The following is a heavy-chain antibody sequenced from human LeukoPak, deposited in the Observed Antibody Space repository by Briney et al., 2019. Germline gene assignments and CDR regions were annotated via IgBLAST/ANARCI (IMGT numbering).Heavy chain of an antibody. CDR2: ISAYNGNT. J-gene: IGHJ5*02. CDR3: ARVGGTTVLMYWFDP. CDR1: GYTFTSYG. Sequence: ASVKVSCKASGYTFTSYGTSWVRQAPGQGLEWMGWISAYNGNTNYAQKLQGRVTMTTDTSTSTAYMELRSLRSDDTAVYYCARVGGTTVLMYWFDPWGQGTLVTVSS. V-gene: IGHV1-18*01. D-gene: IGHD4-23*01.